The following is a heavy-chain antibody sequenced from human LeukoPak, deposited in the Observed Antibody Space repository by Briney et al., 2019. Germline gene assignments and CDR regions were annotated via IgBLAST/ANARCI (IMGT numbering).Heavy chain of an antibody. CDR1: GFTFSSYG. V-gene: IGHV3-30*02. Sequence: GGSLRLSCAASGFTFSSYGMHWVRQAPGKGLEWVAFIRYDGSNKYYADSVKGRFTISRDNSKNTLYLQMNSLRAEDTAVYYCAKTFMVAAYKYYFDYWGQGTLVTVSS. J-gene: IGHJ4*02. CDR3: AKTFMVAAYKYYFDY. CDR2: IRYDGSNK. D-gene: IGHD2-15*01.